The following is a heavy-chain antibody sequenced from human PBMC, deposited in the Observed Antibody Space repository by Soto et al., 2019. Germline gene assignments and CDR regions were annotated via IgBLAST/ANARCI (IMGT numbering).Heavy chain of an antibody. CDR3: GWKGVGFDY. Sequence: GGSLRLSCAAYGFTFSRYSMNCVRQAPGKWLEWISYISTTSSSIYYADSVKGRFTISRDNAKNSLFPQMNSLRDEDTAVYYCGWKGVGFDYWGQGSLVTVSS. D-gene: IGHD3-3*01. V-gene: IGHV3-48*02. CDR2: ISTTSSSI. J-gene: IGHJ4*02. CDR1: GFTFSRYS.